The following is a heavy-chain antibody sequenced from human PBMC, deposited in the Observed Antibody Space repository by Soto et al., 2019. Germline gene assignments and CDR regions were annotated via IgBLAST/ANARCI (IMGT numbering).Heavy chain of an antibody. D-gene: IGHD5-12*01. J-gene: IGHJ3*02. Sequence: VASVKVSCKASGYTFTSYYMHWVRQAPGQGLEWMGIINPSGGSTSYAQKFQGRVTMTRDTSTSTVYMELSSLRSEDTAVYYCARGVDIVATILPHAFDIWGQGTMVTVSS. V-gene: IGHV1-46*03. CDR3: ARGVDIVATILPHAFDI. CDR2: INPSGGST. CDR1: GYTFTSYY.